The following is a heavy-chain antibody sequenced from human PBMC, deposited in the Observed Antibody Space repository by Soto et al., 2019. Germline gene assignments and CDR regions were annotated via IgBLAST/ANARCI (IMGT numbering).Heavy chain of an antibody. J-gene: IGHJ4*02. V-gene: IGHV4-34*01. CDR2: INHSGST. CDR1: GGSFSGYY. Sequence: QVHLQQWGAGLLKPSETLSLTCAVYGGSFSGYYWSWIRQPPGKGLEWIGEINHSGSTNYNPSLKSRVTISVDTSKNQFSLKLSSVTAADTAVYFCANTYYNFWSGFYRVYYFDYWGQGTLVSVSS. D-gene: IGHD3-3*01. CDR3: ANTYYNFWSGFYRVYYFDY.